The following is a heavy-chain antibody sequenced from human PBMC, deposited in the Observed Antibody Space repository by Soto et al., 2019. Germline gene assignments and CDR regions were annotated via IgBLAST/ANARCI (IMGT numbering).Heavy chain of an antibody. D-gene: IGHD6-19*01. Sequence: QVQLVESGGGVVQPGRSLRLSCAASGFTFSSYGMHWVRQAPGKGLEWVAVISYDGSNKYYADSVKGRFTISSDNSKNTLYLQMNSLRAEDTAVSYCAKDRRAVAGPLFYWGQGTLVTVSS. V-gene: IGHV3-30*18. CDR2: ISYDGSNK. J-gene: IGHJ4*02. CDR3: AKDRRAVAGPLFY. CDR1: GFTFSSYG.